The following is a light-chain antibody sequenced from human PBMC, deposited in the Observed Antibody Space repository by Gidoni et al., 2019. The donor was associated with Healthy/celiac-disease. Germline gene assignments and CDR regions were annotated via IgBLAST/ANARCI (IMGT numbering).Light chain of an antibody. CDR3: QQSYSTLRT. V-gene: IGKV1-39*01. CDR1: QSISSY. Sequence: DIQMTQSPSSLSAPVGDRVTITCRASQSISSYLNWYQQKPGKAPKLLIYAASSLQSGVPSRFSGSGSGTDCTLTISSLQPEDFATYYCQQSYSTLRTFGQGTKVEIK. CDR2: AAS. J-gene: IGKJ1*01.